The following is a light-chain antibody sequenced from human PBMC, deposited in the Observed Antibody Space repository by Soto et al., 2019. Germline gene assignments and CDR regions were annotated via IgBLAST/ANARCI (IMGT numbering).Light chain of an antibody. V-gene: IGKV1-27*01. Sequence: DIQMTQSPSSLSASLGDRVTISCRASQGISNSLAWYQQKAGEVPKLLIYAASTSHSGVPARFRGSGSGTDFTLTISSLQPEDFATYYCQNYKSAPQTFGQGTKVEIK. J-gene: IGKJ1*01. CDR2: AAS. CDR3: QNYKSAPQT. CDR1: QGISNS.